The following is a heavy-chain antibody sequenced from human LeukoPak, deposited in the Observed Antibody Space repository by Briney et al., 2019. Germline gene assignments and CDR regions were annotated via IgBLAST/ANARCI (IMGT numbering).Heavy chain of an antibody. CDR2: IIPIFGTA. V-gene: IGHV1-69*13. CDR1: GGTFSSYA. CDR3: ARLHQSTTLGDWFDP. D-gene: IGHD2-2*01. J-gene: IGHJ5*02. Sequence: RRASVKVSCKASGGTFSSYAISWVRQAPGQGLEWMGGIIPIFGTANYAQKFQGRVTITADESTSTAYMELSSLRSEDTAVYYCARLHQSTTLGDWFDPWGQGTPVTVSS.